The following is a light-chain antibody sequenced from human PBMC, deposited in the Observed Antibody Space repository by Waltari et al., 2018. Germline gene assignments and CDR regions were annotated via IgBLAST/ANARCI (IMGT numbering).Light chain of an antibody. CDR3: QLLNSAQWT. Sequence: IQLTQSPSSLSASVGDRVTITCRASQGISDYLAWYQQKPGKAPKLLIYAASTLQSGVPSRVIGSGSGTDFTLTISSLQPEDFATYYCQLLNSAQWTFGQGTKVEIK. CDR2: AAS. J-gene: IGKJ1*01. CDR1: QGISDY. V-gene: IGKV1-9*01.